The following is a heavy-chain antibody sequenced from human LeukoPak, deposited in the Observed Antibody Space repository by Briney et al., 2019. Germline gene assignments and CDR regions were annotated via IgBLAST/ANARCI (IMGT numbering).Heavy chain of an antibody. D-gene: IGHD6-13*01. CDR3: AKDRPPGIAAARNWFDP. Sequence: GGSLRLSCAASGFTFSSYGMHWVRQAPGKGLEWVAFIRYDGSNKYYADSVMGRFTISRDNSKTTMYLQMNSLRTEDTAVYYCAKDRPPGIAAARNWFDPWGQGTLVTVSP. V-gene: IGHV3-30*02. CDR1: GFTFSSYG. CDR2: IRYDGSNK. J-gene: IGHJ5*02.